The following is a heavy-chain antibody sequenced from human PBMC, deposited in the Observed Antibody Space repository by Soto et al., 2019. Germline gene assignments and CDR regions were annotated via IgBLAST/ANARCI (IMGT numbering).Heavy chain of an antibody. CDR1: GGSISSGDYY. CDR3: ARAARGVWYYYYMDV. V-gene: IGHV4-30-4*01. J-gene: IGHJ6*03. CDR2: INHSGST. Sequence: PSETLSLTCTVSGGSISSGDYYWSWIRQPPGKGLEWIGDINHSGSTNYNPSLKSRVTISVDTSKNQFSLKLSSVTAADTAVYYCARAARGVWYYYYMDVWGKGTTVTVSS.